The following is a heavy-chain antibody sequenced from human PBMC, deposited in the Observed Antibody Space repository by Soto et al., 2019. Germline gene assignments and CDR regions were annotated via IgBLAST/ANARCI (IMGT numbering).Heavy chain of an antibody. V-gene: IGHV5-51*01. CDR1: GYSFTSYW. Sequence: GESLKISCKGSGYSFTSYWIGWVRQMPGKGLEWMGIIYPGDSDTRYSPSFQGQVTISADKSISTAYLQWSSLKASDTAMYYCARPVGKTKKKGDAFDSWGQGTMVTVSS. CDR2: IYPGDSDT. J-gene: IGHJ3*02. D-gene: IGHD1-1*01. CDR3: ARPVGKTKKKGDAFDS.